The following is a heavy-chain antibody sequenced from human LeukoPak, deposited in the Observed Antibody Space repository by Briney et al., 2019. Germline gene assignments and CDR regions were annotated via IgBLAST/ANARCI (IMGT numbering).Heavy chain of an antibody. V-gene: IGHV3-30*02. J-gene: IGHJ4*02. CDR2: IRYDGSNK. D-gene: IGHD3-22*01. CDR1: GFTFSSYG. Sequence: GSLRLSCAASGFTFSSYGMHWVRQAPGKGLEWVAFIRYDGSNKYYADSVKGRFTISRDNSKNTLYLQMNSLRAEDTAVYYCAKENYDSSGYYGLDYWGQGTLVTVSS. CDR3: AKENYDSSGYYGLDY.